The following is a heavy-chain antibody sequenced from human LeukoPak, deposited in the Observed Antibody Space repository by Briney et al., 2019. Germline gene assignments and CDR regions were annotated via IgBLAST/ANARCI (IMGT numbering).Heavy chain of an antibody. J-gene: IGHJ4*02. CDR3: ARDRISGSSIWYEFDY. D-gene: IGHD6-13*01. V-gene: IGHV3-21*01. CDR2: ISSSSSYI. Sequence: GGSLRLSCAASGFTFSNYWMHWVRQVPGKGLEWVSSISSSSSYIYYADSVKGRFTISRDNAKNSLYLQMNSLRAEDTAVYYCARDRISGSSIWYEFDYWGQGTLVTVSS. CDR1: GFTFSNYW.